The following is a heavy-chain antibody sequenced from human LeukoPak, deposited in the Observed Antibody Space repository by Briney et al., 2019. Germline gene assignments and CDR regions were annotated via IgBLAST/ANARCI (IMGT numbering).Heavy chain of an antibody. J-gene: IGHJ4*02. Sequence: GGSLRLSCAASGFTFSSYVMHWVRQAPGKGLEWVAFISSDGSNKYYADPVKGRFTISRDNPKNTLYLQMNSLRTEDTAVYHCARDLTGTGDYWGQGTLVTVSS. D-gene: IGHD1-1*01. CDR3: ARDLTGTGDY. V-gene: IGHV3-30-3*01. CDR1: GFTFSSYV. CDR2: ISSDGSNK.